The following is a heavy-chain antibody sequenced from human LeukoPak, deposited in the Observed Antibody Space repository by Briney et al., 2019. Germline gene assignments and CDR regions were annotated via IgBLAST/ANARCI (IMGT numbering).Heavy chain of an antibody. CDR2: INHRGST. CDR1: GGSFSGYY. D-gene: IGHD3-10*01. Sequence: SETLSLTCAVYGGSFSGYYWSWIRQPPGKGLEWIGEINHRGSTNYNPSLKSRVTISVDTSKNQFSLKLSSVTAADTAVYYCARRDRYYYGSGSYDYWGQGTLATVSS. CDR3: ARRDRYYYGSGSYDY. V-gene: IGHV4-34*01. J-gene: IGHJ4*02.